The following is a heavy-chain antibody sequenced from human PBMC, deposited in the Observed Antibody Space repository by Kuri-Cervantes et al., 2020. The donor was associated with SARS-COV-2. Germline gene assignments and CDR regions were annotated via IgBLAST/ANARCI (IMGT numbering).Heavy chain of an antibody. CDR1: GYTFTSYG. Sequence: ASVKVSCKASGYTFTSYGISWVRQAPGQGLEWMGWISAYNGNTNYAQKLQGRVTMTTDTSTSTAYMELRSLRSDDTAVYHCARDPSYYDILTGIRGYYGMDVWGQGTTVTVSS. CDR2: ISAYNGNT. D-gene: IGHD3-9*01. CDR3: ARDPSYYDILTGIRGYYGMDV. V-gene: IGHV1-18*01. J-gene: IGHJ6*02.